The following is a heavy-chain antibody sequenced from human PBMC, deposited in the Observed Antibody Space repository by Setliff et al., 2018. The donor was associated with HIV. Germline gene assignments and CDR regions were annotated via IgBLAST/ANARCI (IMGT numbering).Heavy chain of an antibody. CDR2: MYDSETT. V-gene: IGHV4-38-2*02. CDR1: GYSVSSGYY. CDR3: ARHQKVSFMSDH. J-gene: IGHJ4*02. Sequence: SETLSLTCIVSGYSVSSGYYWGWIRQPPGKGLQWIGAMYDSETTYYNPSLKSRVTMSVDASRNRFSLRLSSVTAADTAIYYCARHQKVSFMSDHWGQGMLVTVSS. D-gene: IGHD3-16*01.